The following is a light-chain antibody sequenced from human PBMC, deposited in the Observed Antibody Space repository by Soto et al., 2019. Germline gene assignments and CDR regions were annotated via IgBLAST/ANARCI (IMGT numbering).Light chain of an antibody. CDR3: LQHNTYPPT. V-gene: IGKV1-17*01. CDR1: QSISSY. J-gene: IGKJ5*01. CDR2: AAS. Sequence: DLPMTQSPSSLSASVGARVKITCRASQSISSYLNWYQQKPGKAPKLLIYAASSLQSGVPSRFSGSGSGTEFTLTISSLQPEDFATYYCLQHNTYPPTFGQGTRLEIK.